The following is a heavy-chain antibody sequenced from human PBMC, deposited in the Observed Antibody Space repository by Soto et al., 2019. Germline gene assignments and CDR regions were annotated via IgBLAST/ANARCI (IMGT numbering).Heavy chain of an antibody. D-gene: IGHD2-21*02. CDR1: GGSISSGAYS. J-gene: IGHJ4*02. CDR2: MYHSGRT. V-gene: IGHV4-30-2*01. CDR3: ARGGDWKFDY. Sequence: PSETLSLTCAVAGGSISSGAYSWSWNRQPPGKGLEWIGYMYHSGRTNCNPSLKSRVTISVEKSKNQFSLELSSMTAADTAVYYCARGGDWKFDYWGQGSLVTVSS.